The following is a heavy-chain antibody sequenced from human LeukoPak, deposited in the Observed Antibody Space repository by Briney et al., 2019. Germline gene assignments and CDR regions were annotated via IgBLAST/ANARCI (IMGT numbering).Heavy chain of an antibody. V-gene: IGHV1-46*01. D-gene: IGHD5-12*01. CDR1: GYTFTSYY. CDR2: INPSGGST. Sequence: ASVKVSCTASGYTFTSYYMHWVRQAPGQGLEWMGIINPSGGSTSYAQKFQGRVTMTRDTSTSTVYMELSSLRSEDTAVYYCARDLRGYSYYYGMDVWGQGTTVTVSS. CDR3: ARDLRGYSYYYGMDV. J-gene: IGHJ6*02.